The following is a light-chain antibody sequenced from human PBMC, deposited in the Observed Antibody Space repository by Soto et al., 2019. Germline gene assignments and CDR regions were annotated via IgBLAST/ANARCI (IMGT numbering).Light chain of an antibody. V-gene: IGKV3-15*01. CDR3: LQHNSGPRT. CDR2: RAS. CDR1: HSISSN. J-gene: IGKJ1*01. Sequence: PPTLSVSPGKIVILSCGASHSISSNLAWYQQKPGQTPRLLVFRASARATGVPARFSVSGSGTEFTLTISSLQPEDFATYYCLQHNSGPRTFGQGTKVDI.